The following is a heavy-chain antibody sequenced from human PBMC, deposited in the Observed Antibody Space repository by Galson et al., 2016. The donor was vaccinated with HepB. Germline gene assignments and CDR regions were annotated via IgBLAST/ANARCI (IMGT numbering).Heavy chain of an antibody. CDR2: TIPLFGTP. CDR1: GGTFSSFG. Sequence: SVKVSCKASGGTFSSFGFGWVRQAPGQGLEWMAGTIPLFGTPNYAQKFQGRLTLTADESTSTAYMELSSLTSEDTAVYYCARDLGYSYDSSGYYGDWGQGTLVTVSS. V-gene: IGHV1-69*13. CDR3: ARDLGYSYDSSGYYGD. D-gene: IGHD3-22*01. J-gene: IGHJ4*02.